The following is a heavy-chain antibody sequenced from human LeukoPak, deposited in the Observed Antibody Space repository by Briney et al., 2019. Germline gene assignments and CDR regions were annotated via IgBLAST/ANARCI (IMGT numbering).Heavy chain of an antibody. J-gene: IGHJ4*02. Sequence: GRSLRLSCAASGFTFSSYGMHWVRQAPGKGLEWVAVISYDGSYKFYADSVKGRFTISRDNSKSTLYLQMNSLRAEDTAIYYCAKDRYSSLNEIDYWGQGTLVTVSS. CDR3: AKDRYSSLNEIDY. V-gene: IGHV3-30*18. CDR2: ISYDGSYK. CDR1: GFTFSSYG. D-gene: IGHD6-19*01.